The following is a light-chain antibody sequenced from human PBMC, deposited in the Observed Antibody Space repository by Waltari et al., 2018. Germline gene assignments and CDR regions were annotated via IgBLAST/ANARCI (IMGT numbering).Light chain of an antibody. J-gene: IGKJ4*01. CDR2: WAS. V-gene: IGKV4-1*01. CDR1: KSLLYSSSNENY. Sequence: DPLPFFLGAGATSTSRFGKSLLYSSSNENYLAWYQHKPGQPPKLLIYWASTRKTGVPDRFSGSGSGTDFILTISSLQAEDVAVYYCQQYYTTPLTFGGGTKVVI. CDR3: QQYYTTPLT.